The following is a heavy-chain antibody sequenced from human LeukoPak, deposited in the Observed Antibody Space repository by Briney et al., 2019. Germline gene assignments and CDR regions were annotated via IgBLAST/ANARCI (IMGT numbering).Heavy chain of an antibody. CDR1: GGSIGSYY. V-gene: IGHV4-59*01. D-gene: IGHD2/OR15-2a*01. CDR3: ARAGFYASVNQYYYYYYMDV. Sequence: TSETLSLTCTVSGGSIGSYYWSWVRQPPGKGLEWIGYIHYSGSTNYNPSLKSRVTTSIDTSKNQFSLKVTSVTAADAAVYYCARAGFYASVNQYYYYYYMDVWGTGTTVTVSS. CDR2: IHYSGST. J-gene: IGHJ6*03.